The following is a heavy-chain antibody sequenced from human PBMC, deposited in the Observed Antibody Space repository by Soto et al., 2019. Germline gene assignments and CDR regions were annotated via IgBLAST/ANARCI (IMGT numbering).Heavy chain of an antibody. D-gene: IGHD5-12*01. J-gene: IGHJ4*02. V-gene: IGHV3-53*01. CDR3: HGYGY. Sequence: VQVVESGGGLIQPGGSLRLSCEVSGFSVTANYMSWVRQAPGKGLEWVSVIFSGGGTDYVDSVKGRFTISGDISKNTLYIQMNSLRAEDTALYYCHGYGYWGQGTLVTVSS. CDR1: GFSVTANY. CDR2: IFSGGGT.